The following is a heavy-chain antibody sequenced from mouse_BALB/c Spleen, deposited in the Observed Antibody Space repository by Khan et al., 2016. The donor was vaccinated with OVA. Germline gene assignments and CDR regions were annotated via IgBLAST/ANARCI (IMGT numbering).Heavy chain of an antibody. CDR1: GYTFTSYW. V-gene: IGHV1S41*01. J-gene: IGHJ4*01. Sequence: DLVKPGASVKLSCKASGYTFTSYWINWIKQRTGQGLEWIGRIAPGSGSTSYTEMFKNKAILTVDTFSSTAYIQFSSLSSEDSAVFFCARSNYYGSGLYAIDYWGQGTSVTVSS. CDR2: IAPGSGST. D-gene: IGHD1-1*01. CDR3: ARSNYYGSGLYAIDY.